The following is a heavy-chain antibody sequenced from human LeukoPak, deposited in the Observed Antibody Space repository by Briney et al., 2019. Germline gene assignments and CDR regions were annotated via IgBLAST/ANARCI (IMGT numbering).Heavy chain of an antibody. CDR2: INLNRGGT. J-gene: IGHJ3*02. Sequence: SVKLSCKASGYSFTGCYLHWVRQPPRQGIGRVGWINLNRGGTNYAQPSQGRRTMTRDTSISTAFLEVRSLRSDDTAAGYCARRMGFGVVIIGAFDIWGQGTMVTASS. CDR3: ARRMGFGVVIIGAFDI. V-gene: IGHV1-2*02. CDR1: GYSFTGCY. D-gene: IGHD3-3*01.